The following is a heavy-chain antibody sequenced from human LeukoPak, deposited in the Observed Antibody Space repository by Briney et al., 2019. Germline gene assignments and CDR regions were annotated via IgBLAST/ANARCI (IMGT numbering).Heavy chain of an antibody. CDR3: AKTRGPSSTVAGTSYYFDY. CDR1: GSTFSSDA. V-gene: IGHV3-23*01. D-gene: IGHD6-19*01. Sequence: GGSLRLSCAASGSTFSSDAMSWVRQAPGKGLEWVSTISGSGGSTFYADSVKGRFTISRDNSKNTLYLQMNSLRAEDTAVYYCAKTRGPSSTVAGTSYYFDYWGQGTLVTASS. CDR2: ISGSGGST. J-gene: IGHJ4*02.